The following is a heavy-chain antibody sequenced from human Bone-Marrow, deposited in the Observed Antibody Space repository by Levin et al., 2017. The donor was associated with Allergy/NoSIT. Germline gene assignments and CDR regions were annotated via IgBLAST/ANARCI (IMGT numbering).Heavy chain of an antibody. CDR2: IWYDGSNK. J-gene: IGHJ4*02. Sequence: LSLTCAASGFTFSSYGMHWVRQAPGKGLEWVAVIWYDGSNKYYADSVKGRFTISRDNSKNTLYLQMNSLRAEDTAVYYCARDLPYYYDSSGYFDYWGQGTLVTVSS. V-gene: IGHV3-33*01. D-gene: IGHD3-22*01. CDR3: ARDLPYYYDSSGYFDY. CDR1: GFTFSSYG.